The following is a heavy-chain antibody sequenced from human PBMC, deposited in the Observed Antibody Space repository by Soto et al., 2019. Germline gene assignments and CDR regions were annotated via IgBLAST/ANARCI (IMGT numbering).Heavy chain of an antibody. CDR2: ITSGSSHI. V-gene: IGHV3-21*01. D-gene: IGHD6-19*01. CDR1: GFRFSIYK. CDR3: ASFYGGGWYGSLGEDPH. Sequence: PGGSLRLSCAASGFRFSIYKMNWVRQAPGRGLEWVSSITSGSSHIYYADSVKGRFTISRDNAKNSLYLQMDSLRVEDTAVYYCASFYGGGWYGSLGEDPHWGQGTLVTVSS. J-gene: IGHJ4*02.